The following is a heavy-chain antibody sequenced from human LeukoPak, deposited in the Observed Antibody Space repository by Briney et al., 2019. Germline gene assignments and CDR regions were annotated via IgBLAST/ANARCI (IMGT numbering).Heavy chain of an antibody. D-gene: IGHD1-26*01. V-gene: IGHV5-51*01. J-gene: IGHJ4*02. CDR3: ARRYSGSYLVDY. CDR1: GYNFHNYW. CDR2: IYPGDSET. Sequence: GESLKTPCKSSGYNFHNYWNGRVRQMPGKGPEWMAIIYPGDSETKYSPSVEGQVTISADKSISTAYLQWSSLKASDAAMYYCARRYSGSYLVDYWGQGTLVTVSS.